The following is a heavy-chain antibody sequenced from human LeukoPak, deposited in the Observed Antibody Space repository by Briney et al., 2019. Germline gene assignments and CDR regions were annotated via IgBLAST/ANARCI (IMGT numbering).Heavy chain of an antibody. D-gene: IGHD1-26*01. J-gene: IGHJ4*02. V-gene: IGHV1-46*01. CDR3: ARGFAPVWWPPGVPY. CDR1: GYTFTSYY. Sequence: ASVKVSCKASGYTFTSYYMHWVRQAPGQGLEWMGIINPSGGSTSYAQKFQGRVTMTRDMFTSTVYMELSSLRSEDTAVYYCARGFAPVWWPPGVPYWGQGTLVTVSS. CDR2: INPSGGST.